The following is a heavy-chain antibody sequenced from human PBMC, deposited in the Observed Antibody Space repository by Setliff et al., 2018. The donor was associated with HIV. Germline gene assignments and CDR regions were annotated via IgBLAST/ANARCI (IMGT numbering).Heavy chain of an antibody. V-gene: IGHV4-28*01. J-gene: IGHJ4*02. Sequence: SETLSLTCTVSGGSISTSNWWGWIRQTPGKGLEWIGYIYYSGSTNYNPSLNSRVTISLDTSNNQFSLNLNSVTAADTAVYYCVNPSGAMGDFDSWGQGTLVTVSS. D-gene: IGHD3-16*01. CDR2: IYYSGST. CDR1: GGSISTSNW. CDR3: VNPSGAMGDFDS.